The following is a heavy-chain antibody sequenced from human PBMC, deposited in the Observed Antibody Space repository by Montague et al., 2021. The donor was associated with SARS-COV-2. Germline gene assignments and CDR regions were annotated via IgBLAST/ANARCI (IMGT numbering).Heavy chain of an antibody. CDR3: VRDHDQVFDY. CDR2: TYYRSNWSH. Sequence: CAISGDRVSTKLSAWNWIRQSPSRGLEWPGRTYYRSNWSHDYAPSVKSRIIVNPDTSKNQFSLQLNSVTPEDTAVYYCVRDHDQVFDYWGEGTLVTVSS. D-gene: IGHD1-1*01. CDR1: GDRVSTKLSA. J-gene: IGHJ4*02. V-gene: IGHV6-1*01.